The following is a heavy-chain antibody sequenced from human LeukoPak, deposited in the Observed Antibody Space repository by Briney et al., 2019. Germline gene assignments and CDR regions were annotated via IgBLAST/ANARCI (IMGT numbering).Heavy chain of an antibody. J-gene: IGHJ2*01. CDR2: ISGSGGST. CDR3: AKGQQWLPLGYFDL. CDR1: RFTFSSYA. V-gene: IGHV3-23*01. D-gene: IGHD6-19*01. Sequence: PGGSLRLSCEASRFTFSSYAMSWVRQAPGKGLEWVSGISGSGGSTYYADSVKGRFTISRDNSKNMMFLQMNSLRAEDTAVYYCAKGQQWLPLGYFDLWGRGTLVTVSS.